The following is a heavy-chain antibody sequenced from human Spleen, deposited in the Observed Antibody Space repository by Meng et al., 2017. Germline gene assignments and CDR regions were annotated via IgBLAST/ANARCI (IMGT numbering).Heavy chain of an antibody. CDR1: GFTFTSYN. J-gene: IGHJ4*02. CDR2: ISTSGSYI. Sequence: GESLKISCAASGFTFTSYNMNWVRQAPGKGLEWVSSISTSGSYIFYADSVKGRFTISRDNAKNSLYLQMNSLRAEDTAVYYCAGSQGYFDYWGQGTLVTVSS. CDR3: AGSQGYFDY. V-gene: IGHV3-21*01.